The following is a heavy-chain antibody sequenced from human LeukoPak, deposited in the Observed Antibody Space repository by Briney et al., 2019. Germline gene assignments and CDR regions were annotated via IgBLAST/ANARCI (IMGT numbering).Heavy chain of an antibody. Sequence: PSETLSLTCAVYGGSFSGYFWNWIRQSPGKGLEWIGEINHSGSTNYNPSLKSRVTISVDTSKNQFSLKLSSVTAADTAVYYCARVSTSFEAHNYYYMDVWGKGTTVTGSS. CDR1: GGSFSGYF. V-gene: IGHV4-34*01. J-gene: IGHJ6*03. D-gene: IGHD2-2*01. CDR2: INHSGST. CDR3: ARVSTSFEAHNYYYMDV.